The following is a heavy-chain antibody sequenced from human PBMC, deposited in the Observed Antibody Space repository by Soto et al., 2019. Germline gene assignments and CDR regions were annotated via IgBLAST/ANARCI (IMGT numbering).Heavy chain of an antibody. D-gene: IGHD6-19*01. Sequence: QVQLVQSGAEVKKPGASVKVSCKASGYTFTSYYMHWVRQAPGQGLEWMGIINPSGGSTSYAQKFQGRVTMTRDTSTSTVYMELSSLRSEDTAVYYCAIVPAVAGTIGWFDPWGQGTLVTVSS. CDR2: INPSGGST. CDR1: GYTFTSYY. CDR3: AIVPAVAGTIGWFDP. V-gene: IGHV1-46*01. J-gene: IGHJ5*02.